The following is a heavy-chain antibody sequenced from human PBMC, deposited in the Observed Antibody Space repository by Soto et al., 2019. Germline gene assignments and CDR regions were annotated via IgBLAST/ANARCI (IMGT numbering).Heavy chain of an antibody. Sequence: GESLKISCKGSGYSFPSYWIGWVRQMPGKGLEWMGIIYPGDSDTRYSPSFQGQVTISTDKSISTAFLQWSSLKASDTAMYYCARREDHSSGYYLYNYWGQGTLVTVPQ. D-gene: IGHD3-22*01. CDR3: ARREDHSSGYYLYNY. J-gene: IGHJ4*02. CDR1: GYSFPSYW. V-gene: IGHV5-51*01. CDR2: IYPGDSDT.